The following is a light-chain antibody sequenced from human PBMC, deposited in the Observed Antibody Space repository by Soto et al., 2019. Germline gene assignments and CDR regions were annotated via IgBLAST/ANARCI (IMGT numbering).Light chain of an antibody. CDR2: AAS. CDR1: QGISNS. Sequence: DIPMTQSPSSLSASVGDRDTITCRASQGISNSLAWYQQKPGKVPKLVIYAASTMQSGVPARFSGSGSGTDFTLTISSLQPEDVAAYYCQKYNSGLWTFGQGTKVEIK. CDR3: QKYNSGLWT. V-gene: IGKV1-27*01. J-gene: IGKJ1*01.